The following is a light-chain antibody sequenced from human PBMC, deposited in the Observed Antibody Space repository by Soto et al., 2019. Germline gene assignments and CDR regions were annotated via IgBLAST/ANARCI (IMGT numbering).Light chain of an antibody. CDR3: QHFGNSLWT. V-gene: IGKV3-15*01. J-gene: IGKJ1*01. Sequence: EIVLTQSPATLSVSPGDRVTLSCRASQSVDINLAWYQQKAGQAPRLLVYGASTKATDMPGRFSGRGSGTDFTLTISGLEPEDFAVYYCQHFGNSLWTFGQGTKVDIK. CDR2: GAS. CDR1: QSVDIN.